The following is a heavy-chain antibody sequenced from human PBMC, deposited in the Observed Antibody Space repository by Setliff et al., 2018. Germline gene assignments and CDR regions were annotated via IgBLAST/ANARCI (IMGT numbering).Heavy chain of an antibody. V-gene: IGHV1-3*01. D-gene: IGHD3-16*01. CDR3: ATGGLSRGMDV. Sequence: ASVKVSCKASGYTFTSYAMHWVRQAPGQRLEWMGWINAGNGNTKYSQKFQGRVTMTEDTSTDTAYMELSSLRSEDTAVYYCATGGLSRGMDVWGQGTTVTVSS. CDR2: INAGNGNT. CDR1: GYTFTSYA. J-gene: IGHJ6*02.